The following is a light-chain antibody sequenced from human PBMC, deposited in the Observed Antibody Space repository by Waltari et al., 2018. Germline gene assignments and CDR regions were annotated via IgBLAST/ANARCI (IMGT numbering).Light chain of an antibody. CDR1: SHRTYY. CDR3: NSRESRTSPIFV. Sequence: SSEPTPDSAVVVALGQTVPITRRGDSHRTYYANSYQQKPGQAPLLVIFCEIDRPSGVPDRFSASNTGNTASLTTTGAQAEEEADYYCNSRESRTSPIFVFGTGTKVTVL. CDR2: CEI. J-gene: IGLJ1*01. V-gene: IGLV3-19*01.